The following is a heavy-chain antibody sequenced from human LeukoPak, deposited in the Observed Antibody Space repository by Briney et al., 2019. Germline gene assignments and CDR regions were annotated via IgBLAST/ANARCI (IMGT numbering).Heavy chain of an antibody. Sequence: SETLSLTCTVSGGSISNYHWSWIRQPAGKGLEWIGQIHTSGSTNYNPPLKSRVTMSIDTPENQLSLTIRSVTAADTAVYYCARRDISSGWGFDYWGQGTLVTVSS. V-gene: IGHV4-4*07. CDR2: IHTSGST. CDR3: ARRDISSGWGFDY. J-gene: IGHJ4*02. CDR1: GGSISNYH. D-gene: IGHD6-19*01.